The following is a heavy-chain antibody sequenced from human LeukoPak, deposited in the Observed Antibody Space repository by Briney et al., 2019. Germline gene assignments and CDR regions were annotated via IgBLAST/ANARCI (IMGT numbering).Heavy chain of an antibody. V-gene: IGHV3-23*01. CDR3: AKNRGMNMIGGGLDY. CDR1: GFTFSSFA. D-gene: IGHD2/OR15-2a*01. Sequence: GGSLRLSCAASGFTFSSFAMSWVRQAPGRGLEWVSLSSSSGSITYYADSVQGRFTISRDNSKNTLYLQMNSLKAEDTALYYCAKNRGMNMIGGGLDYWGQGTLVTVSS. J-gene: IGHJ4*02. CDR2: SSSSGSIT.